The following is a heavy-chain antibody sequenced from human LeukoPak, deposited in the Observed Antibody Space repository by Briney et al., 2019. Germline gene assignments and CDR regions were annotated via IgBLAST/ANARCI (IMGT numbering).Heavy chain of an antibody. V-gene: IGHV1-46*01. D-gene: IGHD3-22*01. J-gene: IGHJ4*02. CDR1: GYTFIRYY. CDR3: ARDRDDSSGYYYALDFDY. CDR2: INPSGGST. Sequence: ASVKVSCKASGYTFIRYYIHWVRQAPGQGLEWMGIINPSGGSTSYAQKFQGRVTMTRDTSTSTVYMELSSLRSEDTAVYYCARDRDDSSGYYYALDFDYWGQGTLVSVSS.